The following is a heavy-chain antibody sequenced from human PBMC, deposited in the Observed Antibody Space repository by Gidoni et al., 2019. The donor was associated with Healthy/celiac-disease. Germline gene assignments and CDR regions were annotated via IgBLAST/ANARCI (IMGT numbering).Heavy chain of an antibody. CDR1: GFTFSRYA. CDR2: ISSNGGST. Sequence: EVQLVESGGGLVQPGGSLRLSCSASGFTFSRYAMHWVRQAPGKGLEYVSAISSNGGSTYYADSVKGRFTISRDNSKSTLYLQMSSLRAEDTAVYYCVKADLYYDFWSAEDYWGQGTLVTVSS. J-gene: IGHJ4*02. CDR3: VKADLYYDFWSAEDY. V-gene: IGHV3-64D*06. D-gene: IGHD3-3*01.